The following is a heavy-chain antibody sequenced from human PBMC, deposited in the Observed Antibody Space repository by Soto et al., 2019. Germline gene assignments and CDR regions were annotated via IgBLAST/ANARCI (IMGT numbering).Heavy chain of an antibody. D-gene: IGHD3-3*01. J-gene: IGHJ4*02. CDR1: GFTFSSYA. CDR3: ASVHFWYYDFWSGYYKGDYFDY. Sequence: GGSLRLSCAASGFTFSSYAMHWVRQAPGKGLEWVAVISYDGSNKYYADSVKGRFTISRDNSKNTLYLQMNSLRAEDTAVYYCASVHFWYYDFWSGYYKGDYFDYWGQGTLVTVSS. V-gene: IGHV3-30-3*01. CDR2: ISYDGSNK.